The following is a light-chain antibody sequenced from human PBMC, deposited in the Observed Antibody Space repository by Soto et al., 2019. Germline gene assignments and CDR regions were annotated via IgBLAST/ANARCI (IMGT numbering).Light chain of an antibody. V-gene: IGLV1-44*01. CDR1: SSNIGTTT. CDR3: SSWDDSLNGVV. Sequence: QSALTQPPSASGAPGQRVTISCSGSSSNIGTTTVNWYQHVPGTAPKLLIYNINQRPSGAPDRFSGSRSGTSASLAISGLQSEDEADYYCSSWDDSLNGVVFGRGTKLTVL. J-gene: IGLJ2*01. CDR2: NIN.